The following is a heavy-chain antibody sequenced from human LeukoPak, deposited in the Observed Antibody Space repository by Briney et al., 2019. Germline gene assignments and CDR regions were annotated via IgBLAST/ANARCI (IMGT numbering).Heavy chain of an antibody. CDR2: IYHSGST. V-gene: IGHV4-4*02. CDR1: GVSISSSNW. Sequence: SGTLSLTCAVSGVSISSSNWWSWVRQPPGKGMEWIGEIYHSGSTNYNPSLKSRVTISVDKSKNQFSLKLSSVTAADTAVYYCASKSRYSGYDYGYWGQGTLVTVSS. D-gene: IGHD5-12*01. J-gene: IGHJ4*02. CDR3: ASKSRYSGYDYGY.